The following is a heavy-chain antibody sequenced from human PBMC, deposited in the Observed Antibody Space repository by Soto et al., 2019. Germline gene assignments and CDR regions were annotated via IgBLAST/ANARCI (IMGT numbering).Heavy chain of an antibody. J-gene: IGHJ4*02. CDR1: GYTFTSYD. CDR3: ARPQYCSGGSCYGLYDY. CDR2: MNPNSGNT. Sequence: QVLLVQSGAEVKKPGASVKVSCKASGYTFTSYDINWVRQATGQGLEWMGWMNPNSGNTSYAQKFQARVTMTRNTSVNTAYMELSSLRSEDTAVYYCARPQYCSGGSCYGLYDYWGQGTLVTVSS. D-gene: IGHD2-15*01. V-gene: IGHV1-8*01.